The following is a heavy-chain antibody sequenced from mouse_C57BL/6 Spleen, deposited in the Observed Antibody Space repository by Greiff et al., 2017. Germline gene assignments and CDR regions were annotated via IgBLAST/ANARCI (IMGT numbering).Heavy chain of an antibody. D-gene: IGHD1-1*01. J-gene: IGHJ4*01. CDR3: ASPSYYYGSSYHAMDY. CDR2: ISSGSSTI. Sequence: EVHLVESGGGLVKPGGSLKLSCAASGFTFSDYGMHWVRQAPEKGLEWVAYISSGSSTIYYADTVKGRFTISRDNAKNTLFLQMTSLRSEDTAMYYCASPSYYYGSSYHAMDYWGQGTSVTVSS. CDR1: GFTFSDYG. V-gene: IGHV5-17*01.